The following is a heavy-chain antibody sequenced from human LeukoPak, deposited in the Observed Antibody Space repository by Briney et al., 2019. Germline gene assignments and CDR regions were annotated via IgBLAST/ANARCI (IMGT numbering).Heavy chain of an antibody. CDR2: IYTSGST. D-gene: IGHD6-19*01. CDR1: GGSISSGSYY. Sequence: SETLSLTCTVSGGSISSGSYYWSWIRQPAGKGLEWIGRIYTSGSTNYNPSLKSRVTMSVDTSKNQFSLNLTSVTAADTAVYYCARERYTTGWFGQRFDPWGQGTLVTVSS. J-gene: IGHJ5*02. CDR3: ARERYTTGWFGQRFDP. V-gene: IGHV4-61*02.